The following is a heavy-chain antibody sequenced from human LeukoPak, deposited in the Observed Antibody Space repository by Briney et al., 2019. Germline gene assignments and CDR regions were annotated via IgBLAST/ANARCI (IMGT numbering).Heavy chain of an antibody. CDR2: INWNGGST. V-gene: IGHV3-20*04. J-gene: IGHJ4*02. Sequence: RPGGSLRLSCAASAFTVSGNYMSWVRQAPGKGLEWVSGINWNGGSTGYADSVKGRFTISRDNAKNSLYLQMNSLRAEDTALYYCARDDSSSWSPGYYFDYWGQGTLVTVSS. CDR3: ARDDSSSWSPGYYFDY. CDR1: AFTVSGNY. D-gene: IGHD6-13*01.